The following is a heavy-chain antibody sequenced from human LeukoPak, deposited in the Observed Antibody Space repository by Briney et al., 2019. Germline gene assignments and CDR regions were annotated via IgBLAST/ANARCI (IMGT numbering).Heavy chain of an antibody. CDR2: ISDSGGST. Sequence: GGSLRLSCAASGFTFSSYAMSWVRQAPGKGLEWVSAISDSGGSTYYADSVKGRFTISRVNTKNTLYLQMNSLRAEDTAVYYCAKSVGAVDYWGQGTLVTVSS. CDR3: AKSVGAVDY. CDR1: GFTFSSYA. J-gene: IGHJ4*02. V-gene: IGHV3-23*01. D-gene: IGHD1-26*01.